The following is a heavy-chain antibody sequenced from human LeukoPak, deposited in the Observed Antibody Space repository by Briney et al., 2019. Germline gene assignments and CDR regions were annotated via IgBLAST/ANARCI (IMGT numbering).Heavy chain of an antibody. V-gene: IGHV1-2*02. J-gene: IGHJ5*02. CDR3: ARDRRSQPNWFDP. Sequence: ASVKVSCKASGYTFTGYYMHWVRQAPGQGLEWMGWINPNSGGTNYAQKFQGRVTMTRDTSISTAYMELSRLRSDDTAVYYCARDRRSQPNWFDPWGQGTLVTVSS. CDR2: INPNSGGT. D-gene: IGHD2-2*01. CDR1: GYTFTGYY.